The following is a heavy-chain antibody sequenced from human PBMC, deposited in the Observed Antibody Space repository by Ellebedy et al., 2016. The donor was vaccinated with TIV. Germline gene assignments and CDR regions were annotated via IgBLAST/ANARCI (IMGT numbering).Heavy chain of an antibody. D-gene: IGHD5-24*01. CDR2: IYSGGST. J-gene: IGHJ4*02. CDR3: ARSRDGYNLVDY. V-gene: IGHV3-53*01. Sequence: GESLKISCAASGFTFSSYSMNWVRQAPGKGLEWVSVIYSGGSTYYADSVKGRFTISSDNSKNTLYLQMNSLRAEDTAVYYCARSRDGYNLVDYWGQGTLVTVSS. CDR1: GFTFSSYS.